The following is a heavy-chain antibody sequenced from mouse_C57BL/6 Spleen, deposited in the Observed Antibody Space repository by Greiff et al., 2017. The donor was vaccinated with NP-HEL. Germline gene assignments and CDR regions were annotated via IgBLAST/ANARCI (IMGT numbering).Heavy chain of an antibody. Sequence: EVQVVESGEGLVKPGGSLKLSCAASGFTFSSYAMSWVRQTPEKRLEWVAYISSGGDYIYYADTVKGRFTISRDNARNTLYLQMSSLKSEDTAMYYCTRDQSWDWYFDVWGTGTTVTVSS. J-gene: IGHJ1*03. CDR1: GFTFSSYA. CDR3: TRDQSWDWYFDV. V-gene: IGHV5-9-1*02. D-gene: IGHD4-1*01. CDR2: ISSGGDYI.